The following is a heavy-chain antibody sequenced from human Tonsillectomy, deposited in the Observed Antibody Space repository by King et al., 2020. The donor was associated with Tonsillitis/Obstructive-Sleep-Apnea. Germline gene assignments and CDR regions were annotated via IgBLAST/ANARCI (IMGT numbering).Heavy chain of an antibody. V-gene: IGHV5-10-1*03. J-gene: IGHJ3*02. CDR1: GYSFTSYW. D-gene: IGHD3-22*01. CDR2: IDPSDSYT. CDR3: ARQSGDSSGYYLDAFDI. Sequence: QLVQSGAEVKKPGESLRISCKGSGYSFTSYWISWVRQMPGKGLEWMGRIDPSDSYTNYSPSFQGHVTISADKSISTAYLQWSSLKASDTAMYYCARQSGDSSGYYLDAFDIWGQGTMVTVSS.